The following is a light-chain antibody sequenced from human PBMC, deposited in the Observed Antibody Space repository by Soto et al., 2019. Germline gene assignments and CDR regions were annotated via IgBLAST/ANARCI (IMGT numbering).Light chain of an antibody. V-gene: IGKV1-5*01. J-gene: IGKJ2*01. CDR3: QHYNSYSMYT. CDR2: DAS. Sequence: DIQMTQSPSTLSASVGDRVTFTCRASQSISTWLAWYQQKPGKAPKVLIYDASNLESGVPSRFSGSGSGTEFTLTISSLQPDDFATYYCQHYNSYSMYTFGQGTKLEFK. CDR1: QSISTW.